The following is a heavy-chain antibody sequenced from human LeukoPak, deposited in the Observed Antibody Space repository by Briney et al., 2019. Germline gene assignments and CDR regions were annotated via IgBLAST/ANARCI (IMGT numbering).Heavy chain of an antibody. Sequence: SVKVSCKASGGTFSSYAISWVRQAPGQGLEWMGGIIPIFGTANYSQKFQGRVTITADESTSTAYMELSSLRSEDTAVYYCARGGYYYDSSGYYYEPYFDYWGQGTLVTVSS. CDR1: GGTFSSYA. J-gene: IGHJ4*02. V-gene: IGHV1-69*13. D-gene: IGHD3-22*01. CDR2: IIPIFGTA. CDR3: ARGGYYYDSSGYYYEPYFDY.